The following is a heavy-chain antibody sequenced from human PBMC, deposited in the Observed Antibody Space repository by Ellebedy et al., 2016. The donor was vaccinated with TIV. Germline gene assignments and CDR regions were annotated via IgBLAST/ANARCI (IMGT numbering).Heavy chain of an antibody. CDR3: ARGITRGKWHFDL. CDR1: GFIFDRFG. J-gene: IGHJ2*01. V-gene: IGHV3-30*03. CDR2: ISSDGSYK. Sequence: GGSLRLSCAASGFIFDRFGMHWVRQAPGKGLEWVAAISSDGSYKYFADSVRGRFSISRDNSRNTLYLDLNTLRPDDTAVYYCARGITRGKWHFDLWGRGTLATVSS. D-gene: IGHD4-23*01.